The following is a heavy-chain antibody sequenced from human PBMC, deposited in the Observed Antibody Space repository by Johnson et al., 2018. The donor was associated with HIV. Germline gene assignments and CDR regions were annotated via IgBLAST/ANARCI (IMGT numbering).Heavy chain of an antibody. J-gene: IGHJ3*02. Sequence: QVQLVESGGGVVQPGRSLRLPCAASGFTFSSYAMHWVRQAPGKGLEWVAVISYDGSNKYYADSVKGRFTISRDNAKNSLYLQMNSLRAEDTALYYCARADGLVGDRAFDIWGQGTMVTVSS. CDR3: ARADGLVGDRAFDI. CDR1: GFTFSSYA. D-gene: IGHD1-26*01. V-gene: IGHV3-30*04. CDR2: ISYDGSNK.